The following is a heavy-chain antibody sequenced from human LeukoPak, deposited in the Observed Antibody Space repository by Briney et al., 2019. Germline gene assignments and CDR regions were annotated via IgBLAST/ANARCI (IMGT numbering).Heavy chain of an antibody. CDR3: ARVRGSSGWYAPLRYFDL. Sequence: SETLSLTCAVYGGSFSGYYWSGIRQPPGKGREWIGEINRRGSTNYNPSLKSRVTISVDTSKNQSSLKLSSVTAAYTAVYYCARVRGSSGWYAPLRYFDLWGRGTLVTVSS. CDR1: GGSFSGYY. CDR2: INRRGST. V-gene: IGHV4-34*01. J-gene: IGHJ2*01. D-gene: IGHD6-19*01.